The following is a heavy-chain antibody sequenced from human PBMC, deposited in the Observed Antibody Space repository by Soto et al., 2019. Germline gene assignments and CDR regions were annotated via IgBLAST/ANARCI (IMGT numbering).Heavy chain of an antibody. V-gene: IGHV1-69*06. D-gene: IGHD6-13*01. J-gene: IGHJ4*01. CDR3: ARCSWDSSSWVRPGGWYTYYFDY. CDR2: IIPIFGTA. Sequence: QVQLVQSGAEVKKPGSSVKVSCKASGGTFSSYAISWVRQAPGQGLEWMGGIIPIFGTANYAQKFQGRVTITADKSTRTAYMELSSLRSEDTAVYYCARCSWDSSSWVRPGGWYTYYFDYWGHGTLVTVSS. CDR1: GGTFSSYA.